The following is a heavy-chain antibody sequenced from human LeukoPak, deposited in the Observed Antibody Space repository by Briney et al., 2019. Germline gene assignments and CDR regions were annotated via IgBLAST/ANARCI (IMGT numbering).Heavy chain of an antibody. D-gene: IGHD1-26*01. CDR2: INSDGSTT. Sequence: PGGSLRLSCAASGFTFSSYWMHWVRQAPGKGLVWVSRINSDGSTTSYADSVMGRFTISRDNAKNTLYLQMNSLRADDTAVYYCGREVPGGATILDYWGQGTLVTVSS. J-gene: IGHJ4*02. V-gene: IGHV3-74*01. CDR3: GREVPGGATILDY. CDR1: GFTFSSYW.